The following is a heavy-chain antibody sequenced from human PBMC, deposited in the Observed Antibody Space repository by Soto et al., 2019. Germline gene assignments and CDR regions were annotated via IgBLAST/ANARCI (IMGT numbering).Heavy chain of an antibody. CDR3: ATTIVEPCSSSICFSGIFAGMDV. CDR2: ISYDGTIT. CDR1: GFTISNYG. Sequence: QVQLVEAGGGVVQPGRSLRLSCAASGFTISNYGMHWVRQAPGKGLEWVAVISYDGTITYYADSVKGRFTISRDNSKNTLYLQMNSLRTDDTAVYYCATTIVEPCSSSICFSGIFAGMDVWGQGTTVTVSS. V-gene: IGHV3-30-3*01. D-gene: IGHD2-2*01. J-gene: IGHJ6*02.